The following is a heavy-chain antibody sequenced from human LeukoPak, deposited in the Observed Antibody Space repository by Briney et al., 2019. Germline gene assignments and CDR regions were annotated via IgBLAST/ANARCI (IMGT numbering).Heavy chain of an antibody. Sequence: GGSLRLSCTASGFVFSSYAMNWVRQAPGKGLEWVSGISGSGGSTHYADSVKGRFTISIDNSKKTVYLQMNSLRGEDTAVYYCAKDYYGLGNYPLYFHYWGQGTLVTVSS. D-gene: IGHD3-10*01. CDR1: GFVFSSYA. CDR2: ISGSGGST. V-gene: IGHV3-23*01. J-gene: IGHJ4*02. CDR3: AKDYYGLGNYPLYFHY.